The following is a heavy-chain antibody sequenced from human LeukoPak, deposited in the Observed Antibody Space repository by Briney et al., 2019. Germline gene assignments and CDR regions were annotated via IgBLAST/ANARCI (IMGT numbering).Heavy chain of an antibody. CDR2: ISAYNGNT. D-gene: IGHD3-3*01. CDR1: GYTFTSYG. CDR3: ARDHPHGLYSYYDFWSGYFNYYYYMDV. Sequence: ASVKVSCKASGYTFTSYGISWVRQAPGQGLEWMGWISAYNGNTNYAQKLQGGVTMTTDTSTSTAYMELRSLRSDDTAVYYCARDHPHGLYSYYDFWSGYFNYYYYMDVWGKGTTVTVSS. J-gene: IGHJ6*03. V-gene: IGHV1-18*01.